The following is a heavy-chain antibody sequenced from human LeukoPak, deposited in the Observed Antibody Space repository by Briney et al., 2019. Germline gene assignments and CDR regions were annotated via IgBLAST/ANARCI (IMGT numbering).Heavy chain of an antibody. J-gene: IGHJ6*03. Sequence: GASVKVSCKASGYTFTNYGITWVRQAPGQGLEWMGGIIPIFGTANYAQKFQGRVTITADESTSTAYMELSSLRSEDTAVYYCARDRGVYGYFRPNYYYYMDVWGKGTTVTISS. CDR1: GYTFTNYG. CDR2: IIPIFGTA. CDR3: ARDRGVYGYFRPNYYYYMDV. D-gene: IGHD5-18*01. V-gene: IGHV1-69*13.